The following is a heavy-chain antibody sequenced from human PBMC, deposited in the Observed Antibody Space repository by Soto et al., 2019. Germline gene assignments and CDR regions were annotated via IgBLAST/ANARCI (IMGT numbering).Heavy chain of an antibody. CDR3: ARAGIVVVPAASTWNWFDP. Sequence: PSETLSLTCTFSGFSISSGVYYLSWIRQHPGKGLEWIGYIYYSGSTYYNPSLKSRVTISVDTSKNQFSLKLSSVTAADTAVYYCARAGIVVVPAASTWNWFDPWGQGTLVTVSS. D-gene: IGHD2-2*01. V-gene: IGHV4-31*03. J-gene: IGHJ5*02. CDR2: IYYSGST. CDR1: GFSISSGVYY.